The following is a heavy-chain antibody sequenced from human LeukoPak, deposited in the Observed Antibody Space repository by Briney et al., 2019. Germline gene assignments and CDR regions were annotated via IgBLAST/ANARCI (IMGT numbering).Heavy chain of an antibody. CDR3: ARAKAVQFVYYFYMDV. CDR1: GLTFSSDW. D-gene: IGHD2-21*01. Sequence: GGSLRLSCAASGLTFSSDWMSWVRQAPGKGLEWVANINQDGGEKYCVDSVKGRFIISRDNAKNSLYLQMNSLRAEDTAVYYCARAKAVQFVYYFYMDVWGKGTTVSVSS. V-gene: IGHV3-7*01. CDR2: INQDGGEK. J-gene: IGHJ6*03.